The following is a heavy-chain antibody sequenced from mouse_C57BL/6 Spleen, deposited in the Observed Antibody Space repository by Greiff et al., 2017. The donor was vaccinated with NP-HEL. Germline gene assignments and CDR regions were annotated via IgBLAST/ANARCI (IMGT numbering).Heavy chain of an antibody. CDR1: GFTFSDYY. V-gene: IGHV5-16*01. CDR3: ARDGWLLGYFDV. J-gene: IGHJ1*03. Sequence: VQLKESEGGLVQPGSSMKLSCTASGFTFSDYYMAWVRQVPEKGLEWVANINYDGSSTYYLDSLKSRFIISRDNAKNILYLQMSSLKSEDTATYYCARDGWLLGYFDVWGTGTTVTVSS. D-gene: IGHD2-3*01. CDR2: INYDGSST.